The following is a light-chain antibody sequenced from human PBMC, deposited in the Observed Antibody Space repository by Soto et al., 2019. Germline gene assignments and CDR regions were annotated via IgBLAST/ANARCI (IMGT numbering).Light chain of an antibody. CDR2: EVT. J-gene: IGLJ2*01. CDR3: TSYAGSDNPVL. Sequence: QSALTQPPSASGSTGQSVTIPCTGTSNDIGEYHYVSWYQQHPGKAPKLMIYEVTQRPSGVPHRFSGSKSGNTASLTVSGLQPEDEADYYCTSYAGSDNPVLFGGGTKLTVL. CDR1: SNDIGEYHY. V-gene: IGLV2-8*01.